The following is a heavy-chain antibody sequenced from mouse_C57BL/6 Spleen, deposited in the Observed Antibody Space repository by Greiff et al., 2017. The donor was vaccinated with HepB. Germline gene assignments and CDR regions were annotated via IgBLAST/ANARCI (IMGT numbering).Heavy chain of an antibody. CDR1: GYAFTNYL. CDR2: INPGSGGT. Sequence: QVQLQQSGAELVRPGTSVKVSCKASGYAFTNYLIEWVKQRPGQGLEWIGVINPGSGGTNYNEKFKGKATLTADKSSSTAYMQLSSLTSEDSAVYFCARSLGDYGFDYWGQGTTLTVSS. CDR3: ARSLGDYGFDY. V-gene: IGHV1-54*01. J-gene: IGHJ2*01. D-gene: IGHD2-4*01.